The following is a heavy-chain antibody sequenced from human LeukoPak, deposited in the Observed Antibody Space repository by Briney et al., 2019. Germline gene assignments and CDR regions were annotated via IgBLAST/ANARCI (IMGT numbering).Heavy chain of an antibody. CDR2: ISAYSGNT. CDR3: ARDFGNVVVPAAILLDY. CDR1: GYTFTSYG. Sequence: ASVKVSCKAYGYTFTSYGISWVRQAPGQGLEWMGWISAYSGNTNYAQKLQGRVTMTTDTSTSTAYMELRSLRSDDTAVYYCARDFGNVVVPAAILLDYWGQGTLVTVSS. V-gene: IGHV1-18*01. J-gene: IGHJ4*02. D-gene: IGHD2-2*01.